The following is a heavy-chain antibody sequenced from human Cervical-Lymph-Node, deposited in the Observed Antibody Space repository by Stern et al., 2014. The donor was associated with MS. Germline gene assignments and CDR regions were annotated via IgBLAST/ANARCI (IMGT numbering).Heavy chain of an antibody. CDR3: ARDQGSDYYYGMDV. J-gene: IGHJ6*02. D-gene: IGHD3-10*01. V-gene: IGHV3-21*01. Sequence: VQLVESGGGLVKPGGSLRLSCAASGFTFSSYSMNWVRQAPGKGLEWVSSISSSSSYIYYADSVKGRFTISRDNAKNSLYLQMNSLRAEDTAVYYCARDQGSDYYYGMDVWGQGTTVTVSS. CDR2: ISSSSSYI. CDR1: GFTFSSYS.